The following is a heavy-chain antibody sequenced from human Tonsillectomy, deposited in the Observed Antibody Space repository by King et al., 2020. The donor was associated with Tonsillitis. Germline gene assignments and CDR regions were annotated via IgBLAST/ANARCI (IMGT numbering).Heavy chain of an antibody. CDR2: INWNGGST. Sequence: VQLEESGGGVVRPGGSLRLSCAASGFTFGDYGMSWVRQVSGKGLEWVSGINWNGGSTCYADSVKSRFTISRDNDKNCLYLHMNSLRAEDTALYYCARGSWNQLWSQGSSGLYYFDYWGQGTLVTVSS. CDR3: ARGSWNQLWSQGSSGLYYFDY. V-gene: IGHV3-20*04. D-gene: IGHD5-18*01. J-gene: IGHJ4*02. CDR1: GFTFGDYG.